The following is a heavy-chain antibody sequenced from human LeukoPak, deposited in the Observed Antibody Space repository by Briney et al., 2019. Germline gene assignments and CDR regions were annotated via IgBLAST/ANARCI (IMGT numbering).Heavy chain of an antibody. V-gene: IGHV4-59*01. CDR3: ASGWGYYFDY. Sequence: TSGTLSLTCTVSGGSISSYYWSWIRQPPGKGLEWIGYIYYSGSTNYNPSLKSRVTISVDTSKNQFSLKLSSVTAADTAVYYCASGWGYYFDYWGQGTLVTVSS. CDR1: GGSISSYY. D-gene: IGHD6-19*01. J-gene: IGHJ4*02. CDR2: IYYSGST.